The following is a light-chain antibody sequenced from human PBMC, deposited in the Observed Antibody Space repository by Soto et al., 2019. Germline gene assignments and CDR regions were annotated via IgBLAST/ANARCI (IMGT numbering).Light chain of an antibody. Sequence: EVVMTQSPATLSVSPGDRVTFSCRASQTVSTHVAWYQQKPGQPPRLLIYGASTRATGVPARFSGGGSGTEFTLTINSLESADFAVYYYQQYNTWPPLTFGGGTKVEI. CDR1: QTVSTH. V-gene: IGKV3-15*01. CDR2: GAS. J-gene: IGKJ4*01. CDR3: QQYNTWPPLT.